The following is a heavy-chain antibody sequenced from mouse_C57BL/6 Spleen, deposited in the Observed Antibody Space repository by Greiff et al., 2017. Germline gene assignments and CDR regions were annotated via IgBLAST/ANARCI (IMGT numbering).Heavy chain of an antibody. CDR3: ARGTTVVGEDY. CDR1: GYSITSGYY. J-gene: IGHJ2*01. Sequence: ESGPGLVKPSQSLSLTCSVTGYSITSGYYWNWIRQFPGNKLEWMGYISYDGSNNSNPSLKNRISITRDTSKNQFFLKLNSVTTEDTATYYCARGTTVVGEDYWGQGTTLTVSS. D-gene: IGHD1-1*01. V-gene: IGHV3-6*01. CDR2: ISYDGSN.